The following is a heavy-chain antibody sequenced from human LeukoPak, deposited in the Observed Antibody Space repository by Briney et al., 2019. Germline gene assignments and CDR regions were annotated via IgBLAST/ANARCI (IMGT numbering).Heavy chain of an antibody. Sequence: GGSLRLSCAASGFTFSSYGMHWVRQAPGKGLEWVAFIRYDGSNKYYADYVKGRFTISRDNSKNTLYLQMNSLRAEDTAVYYCAKDHYYYGSGTYYFDYWGQGTLVTVSS. CDR2: IRYDGSNK. CDR1: GFTFSSYG. CDR3: AKDHYYYGSGTYYFDY. V-gene: IGHV3-30*02. J-gene: IGHJ4*02. D-gene: IGHD3-10*01.